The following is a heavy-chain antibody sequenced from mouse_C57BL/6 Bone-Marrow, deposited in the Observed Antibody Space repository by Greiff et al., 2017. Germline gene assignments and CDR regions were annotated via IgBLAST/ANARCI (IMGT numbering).Heavy chain of an antibody. V-gene: IGHV5-6*02. Sequence: DVMLVESGGDLVKPGGSLKLSCAASGFTFSSSGMSWVSQTPDKRLEWVATISSGGMYTSYPESVKGRLTISRAHAKNTLYLQMSSLKSEDTAMYYCAREDYYGSMFAYWGRGTLVTVSA. D-gene: IGHD1-1*01. CDR3: AREDYYGSMFAY. J-gene: IGHJ3*01. CDR2: ISSGGMYT. CDR1: GFTFSSSG.